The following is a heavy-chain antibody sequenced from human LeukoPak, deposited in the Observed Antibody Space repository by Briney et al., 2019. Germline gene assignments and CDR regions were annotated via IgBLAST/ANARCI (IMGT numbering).Heavy chain of an antibody. J-gene: IGHJ4*02. V-gene: IGHV4-30-4*01. Sequence: PSETLSLTCTVSGGSISSGDYYWSWIRQPPGKGLEWIGYIYYSGSTYYNPSLKSRVTISVDTSKNQFSLELSSVTAADTAVYYCAREEWLRGDYFDYWGQGTLVTVSS. CDR3: AREEWLRGDYFDY. CDR2: IYYSGST. D-gene: IGHD5-12*01. CDR1: GGSISSGDYY.